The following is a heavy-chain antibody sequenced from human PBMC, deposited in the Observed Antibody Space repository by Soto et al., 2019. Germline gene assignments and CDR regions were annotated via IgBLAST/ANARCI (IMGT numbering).Heavy chain of an antibody. J-gene: IGHJ4*02. CDR1: GFTFSSYG. CDR2: ISYDGSNK. D-gene: IGHD3-16*02. V-gene: IGHV3-30*18. Sequence: AGGSLRLSCAASGFTFSSYGLHWVRQAPGKGLEWVAVISYDGSNKYYADSVKGRFTISRDNSKNTLYLQMNSLRAEDTAVYYCAKDMITFGGVIPTPIGYWGQGTLVTVSS. CDR3: AKDMITFGGVIPTPIGY.